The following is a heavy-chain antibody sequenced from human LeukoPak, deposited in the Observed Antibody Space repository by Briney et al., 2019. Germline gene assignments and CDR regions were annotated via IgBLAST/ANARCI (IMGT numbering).Heavy chain of an antibody. CDR3: ARNTRGNYFDY. CDR1: GYTFTSYD. CDR2: MNPNSGNT. Sequence: ASVKVSCKASGYTFTSYDINWVRQATGQGLEWMGWMNPNSGNTGYAQKFQGRVTVTRNTSISTAHMELSSLRSEDTAVYYCARNTRGNYFDYWGQGTLVTVSS. D-gene: IGHD2-15*01. J-gene: IGHJ4*02. V-gene: IGHV1-8*01.